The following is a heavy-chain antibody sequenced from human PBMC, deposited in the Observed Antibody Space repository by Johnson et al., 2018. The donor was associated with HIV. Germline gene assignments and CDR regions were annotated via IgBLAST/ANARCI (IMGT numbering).Heavy chain of an antibody. J-gene: IGHJ3*02. Sequence: QVQLVESGGGVVQPGRSLRLSCAASGFTFSSYAMHWVRQAPGKGLEWVAVISYDGSNKYYADSVKGRFTISRDNSKNTLYLQMNSLRAEDTAVYYCARDATPSRPGDAFDIWGQGTMVTVSS. CDR2: ISYDGSNK. V-gene: IGHV3-30-3*01. CDR1: GFTFSSYA. CDR3: ARDATPSRPGDAFDI.